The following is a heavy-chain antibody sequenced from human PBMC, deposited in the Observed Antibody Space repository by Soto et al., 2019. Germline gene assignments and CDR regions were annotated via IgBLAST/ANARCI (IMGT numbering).Heavy chain of an antibody. V-gene: IGHV1-69*01. CDR3: ARTGRGYGSGSYCFDY. D-gene: IGHD3-10*01. J-gene: IGHJ4*02. CDR1: GGTFSSYV. Sequence: QVQLVQSGAEVKKPGSSVKVSCKASGGTFSSYVISWVRQAPGQGLEWMGGIIPIFGTANYAQKFQGRVTITADESTSTAYMELSSLRSEDTAVYYCARTGRGYGSGSYCFDYWGQGTLVTVSS. CDR2: IIPIFGTA.